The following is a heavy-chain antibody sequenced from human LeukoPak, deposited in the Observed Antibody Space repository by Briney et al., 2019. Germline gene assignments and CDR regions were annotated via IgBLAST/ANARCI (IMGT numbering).Heavy chain of an antibody. J-gene: IGHJ3*02. V-gene: IGHV3-23*01. D-gene: IGHD4-11*01. CDR3: ARKLGMTTAAFDI. CDR1: FTXXXXA. CDR2: ISGTGGST. Sequence: FTXXXXAMSWVRQAPGKGLEWVSAISGTGGSTYFADSVKGRFTISRDNSKNTLYLQMNSLRAEDTAVYYCARKLGMTTAAFDIWGQGTMVTVSS.